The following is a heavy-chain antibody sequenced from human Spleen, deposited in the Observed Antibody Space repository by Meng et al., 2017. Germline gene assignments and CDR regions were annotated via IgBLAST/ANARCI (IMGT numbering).Heavy chain of an antibody. CDR2: IYYSGST. CDR3: ARGPTTMAHDFDY. CDR1: GGSISSGGYY. Sequence: SETLSLTCTVSGGSISSGGYYWNWIRQHPGKGLEWMGYIYYSGSTYYNPSLESRATISVDTSQNNLSLKLSSVTAADSAVYYCARGPTTMAHDFDYWGQGTLVTVSS. D-gene: IGHD4-11*01. J-gene: IGHJ4*02. V-gene: IGHV4-31*03.